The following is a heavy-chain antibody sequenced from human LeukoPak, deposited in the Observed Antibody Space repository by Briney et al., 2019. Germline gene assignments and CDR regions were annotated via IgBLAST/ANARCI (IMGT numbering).Heavy chain of an antibody. CDR1: GFTFSSYL. CDR2: INKDGTSR. CDR3: ARGLSYGMDV. V-gene: IGHV3-74*01. J-gene: IGHJ6*02. Sequence: SGGSLRLSCAGSGFTFSSYLMHWVRQAPGKGLVWVSGINKDGTSRRYVDSVKGRFTISRDNVKSTLYLQMDDLRDEDAAVYYCARGLSYGMDVWGQGTTITVSS.